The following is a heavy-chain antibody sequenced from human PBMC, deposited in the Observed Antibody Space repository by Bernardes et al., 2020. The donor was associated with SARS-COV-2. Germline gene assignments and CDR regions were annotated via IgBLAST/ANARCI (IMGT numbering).Heavy chain of an antibody. D-gene: IGHD4-17*01. J-gene: IGHJ4*02. Sequence: TLSLTCTVSGGSINNANYYWSWIRQPAGKGLEWIGRIYTSGSTNYNPSLESRVTISLDTSKNQFSLMVRSVTAADTAVYYCAREANTGLATRFDFWGQGTLVTVSS. CDR2: IYTSGST. V-gene: IGHV4-61*02. CDR3: AREANTGLATRFDF. CDR1: GGSINNANYY.